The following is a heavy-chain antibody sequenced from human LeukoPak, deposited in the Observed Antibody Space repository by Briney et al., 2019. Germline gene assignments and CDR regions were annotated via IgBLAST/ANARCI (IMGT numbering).Heavy chain of an antibody. CDR2: INPNSGGT. Sequence: ASVKVSCKASGYTFTGYYMHWVRQAPGQGLEWMGWINPNSGGTNYAQKFRGRVTMTRDTSISTAYMDLSRLRSDDTAVYYCAREGAYGYYAFDYWGQGTLVTVSS. CDR1: GYTFTGYY. D-gene: IGHD4-17*01. J-gene: IGHJ4*02. CDR3: AREGAYGYYAFDY. V-gene: IGHV1-2*02.